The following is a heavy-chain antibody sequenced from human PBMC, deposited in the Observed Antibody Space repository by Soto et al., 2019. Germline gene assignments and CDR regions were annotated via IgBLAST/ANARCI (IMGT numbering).Heavy chain of an antibody. V-gene: IGHV3-33*01. J-gene: IGHJ4*02. Sequence: QVQLVESGGGVVQPGRSLRLSCAASGFIFSTYGMHWVRQAPGKGLEWVSVIWYDGSKKYYADSVKGRFTISRDNSNNMLYLEMSSLRVEDTAVYYCARVRGGSGTFPPLYWGQGTLVTVSS. CDR2: IWYDGSKK. CDR1: GFIFSTYG. CDR3: ARVRGGSGTFPPLY. D-gene: IGHD3-10*01.